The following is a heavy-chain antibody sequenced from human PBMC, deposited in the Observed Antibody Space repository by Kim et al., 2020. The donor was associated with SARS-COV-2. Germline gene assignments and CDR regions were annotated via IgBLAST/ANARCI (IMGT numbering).Heavy chain of an antibody. CDR2: IYYSGST. CDR3: ARRRKAIAAAIHWYFDL. J-gene: IGHJ2*01. D-gene: IGHD6-25*01. Sequence: ETLSLTCTVSGGSINSNTYYWGWIRQPPGKGLEWIGSIYYSGSTYYNPSLKSRVTISVDTSKNQFSLKLSSVTAADTAVYYCARRRKAIAAAIHWYFDLWGRGTLVTVSS. CDR1: GGSINSNTYY. V-gene: IGHV4-39*01.